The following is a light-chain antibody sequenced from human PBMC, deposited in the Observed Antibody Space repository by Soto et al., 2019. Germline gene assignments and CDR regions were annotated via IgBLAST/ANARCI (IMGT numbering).Light chain of an antibody. CDR1: SSNILSNT. J-gene: IGLJ1*01. V-gene: IGLV1-44*01. CDR2: FNN. CDR3: SSYERSGAYV. Sequence: QSVRTQPPSASGTPGQTVTISCSGSSSNILSNTVNWYQHLPGTAPKLLISFNNQRPSGVPDRFSGSKSGNTASLTISGLQAEDEADYYCSSYERSGAYVFGTGTKVTVL.